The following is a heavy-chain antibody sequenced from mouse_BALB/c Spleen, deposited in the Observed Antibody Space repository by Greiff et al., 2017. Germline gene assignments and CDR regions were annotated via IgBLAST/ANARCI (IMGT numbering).Heavy chain of an antibody. CDR3: ARAADGYYVYFDY. J-gene: IGHJ2*01. Sequence: QVPPQQPGAELVKPGTSVKMSCQASCYTFTRYWMHRVKQRPGQGLEWIGDIFPGSDSTNYNEKFKSKATLTVDTSSSTAYMQLSSLTSEDSAVYYCARAADGYYVYFDYWGQGTTLTVSS. CDR2: IFPGSDST. D-gene: IGHD2-3*01. CDR1: CYTFTRYW. V-gene: IGHV1-55*01.